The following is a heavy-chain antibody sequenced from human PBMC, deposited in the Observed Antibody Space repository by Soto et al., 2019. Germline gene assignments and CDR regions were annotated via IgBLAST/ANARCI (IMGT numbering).Heavy chain of an antibody. D-gene: IGHD6-6*01. CDR1: GFTFSSYA. CDR2: ISYDGSNK. J-gene: IGHJ4*02. CDR3: ARAMYSSSLCFDY. V-gene: IGHV3-30-3*01. Sequence: QVQLVESGGGVVQPGRSLRLSCAASGFTFSSYAMHWVRQAPGKGLEWVAVISYDGSNKYYADSVKGRFTISRDNSKNTLYLQMNSLRAEDTAVYYCARAMYSSSLCFDYWSQGTLVTVSS.